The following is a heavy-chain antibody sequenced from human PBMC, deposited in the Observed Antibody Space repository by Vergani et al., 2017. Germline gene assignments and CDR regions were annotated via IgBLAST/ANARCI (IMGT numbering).Heavy chain of an antibody. D-gene: IGHD6-19*01. V-gene: IGHV3-30*02. Sequence: QVQLVESGGDVVPPGGSLRLSCAASGFTFSSYGIHWVRQAPGKGLEWVAFIRHDGSEKYYADSVRGRFTISRDSSKSTLYLEMNSLRAEDTAVYYCAKDLIPAIAVAGFLGYWGQGTLVTVSS. J-gene: IGHJ4*02. CDR1: GFTFSSYG. CDR3: AKDLIPAIAVAGFLGY. CDR2: IRHDGSEK.